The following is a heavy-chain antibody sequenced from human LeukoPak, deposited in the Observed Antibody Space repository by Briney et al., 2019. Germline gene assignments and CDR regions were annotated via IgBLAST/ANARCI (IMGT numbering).Heavy chain of an antibody. D-gene: IGHD2-15*01. J-gene: IGHJ3*02. Sequence: SQTLSLTCTVSGGSISSGGYYWSWIRQPPGKGLEWIGEINHSGSTNYNPSLKSRVTISVDTSKNQFSLKLSSVTAADTAVYYCAIPGYCSGGSCYLAAFDIWGQGTMVTVSS. CDR3: AIPGYCSGGSCYLAAFDI. V-gene: IGHV4-31*03. CDR1: GGSISSGGYY. CDR2: INHSGST.